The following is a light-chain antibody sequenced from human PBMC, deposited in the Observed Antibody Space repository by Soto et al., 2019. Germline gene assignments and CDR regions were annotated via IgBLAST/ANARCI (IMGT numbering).Light chain of an antibody. CDR2: DTS. CDR1: QSVDSF. V-gene: IGKV3-11*01. Sequence: EIVLTQSPASLSLSPGERATLSCRASQSVDSFLAWYQQKPGRTPRLLIYDTSNGATGIPARFSGSGSGTDFTLTISRLEPEDFAVYYCQVRTDWPPFKYTFGQGTKLEVK. CDR3: QVRTDWPPFKYT. J-gene: IGKJ2*01.